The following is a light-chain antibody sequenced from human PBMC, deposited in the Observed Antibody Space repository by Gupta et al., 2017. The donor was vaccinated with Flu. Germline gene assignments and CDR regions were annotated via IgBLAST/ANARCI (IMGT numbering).Light chain of an antibody. V-gene: IGLV1-44*01. CDR3: SQWDDNLNGPEV. CDR2: TND. J-gene: IGLJ3*02. Sequence: QSVLTQPPSASGTPGQRVTISCSGSSSNLGSNTINWYQQVPGTAPPLLIVTNDQRPSGVPPRFSCDTYCNYASPVTDGRHYEDDAEEYCSQWDDNLNGPEVFGGGIRLTVL. CDR1: SSNLGSNT.